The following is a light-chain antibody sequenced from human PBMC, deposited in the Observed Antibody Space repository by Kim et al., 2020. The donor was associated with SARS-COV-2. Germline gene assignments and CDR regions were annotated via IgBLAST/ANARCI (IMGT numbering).Light chain of an antibody. CDR3: QQLNSYPL. Sequence: ASVGDRVTIICRASQGIRSYLAWYQQKPGKAPKLLIYAASTLQSGVPSRFSGSGSGTEFTLTISSLQPEDFATYYCQQLNSYPLFGGGTKMDIK. CDR2: AAS. CDR1: QGIRSY. V-gene: IGKV1-9*01. J-gene: IGKJ4*01.